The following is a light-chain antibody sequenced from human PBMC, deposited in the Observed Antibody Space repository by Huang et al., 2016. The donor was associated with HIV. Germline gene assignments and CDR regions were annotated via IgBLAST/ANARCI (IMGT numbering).Light chain of an antibody. CDR2: AAS. CDR3: LQHHAYPRT. J-gene: IGKJ1*01. CDR1: QAISNY. Sequence: DIQMTQSPSAMSATVGDKVTIPCRASQAISNYFVWFQQKPGRAPKRLIYAASSLQSGVPSRFSGSGYGTKFTLTISSLQPEDFATYYCLQHHAYPRTFGPGTKVEVK. V-gene: IGKV1-17*03.